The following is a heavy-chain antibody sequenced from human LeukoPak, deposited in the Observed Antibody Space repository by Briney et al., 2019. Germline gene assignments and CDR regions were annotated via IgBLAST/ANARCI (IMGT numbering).Heavy chain of an antibody. CDR2: IYYSGST. CDR3: ARGAYSSSPHYYYYMDV. CDR1: GGSISSSSYY. V-gene: IGHV4-39*07. D-gene: IGHD6-13*01. Sequence: PSETLSLTCTVSGGSISSSSYYWGWIRQPPGKGLEWIGSIYYSGSTYYNPSLKSRVTIPVDTSKNQFSLKLSSVTAADTAVYYCARGAYSSSPHYYYYMDVWGKGTTVTVSS. J-gene: IGHJ6*03.